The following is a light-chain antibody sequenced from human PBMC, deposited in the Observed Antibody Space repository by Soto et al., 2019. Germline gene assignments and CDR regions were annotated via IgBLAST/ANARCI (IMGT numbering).Light chain of an antibody. V-gene: IGLV2-14*01. CDR1: SSDIGAYDY. CDR3: SSYTSIHTYV. Sequence: QSVLTQPASLSGSPGQSITISCTGTSSDIGAYDYVSWFQQHPGKAPKLMIYEVSHWPSGVSSRFSGSKSGNTAFLTISGLQAEDEADYYCSSYTSIHTYVFGTGTKLTVL. J-gene: IGLJ1*01. CDR2: EVS.